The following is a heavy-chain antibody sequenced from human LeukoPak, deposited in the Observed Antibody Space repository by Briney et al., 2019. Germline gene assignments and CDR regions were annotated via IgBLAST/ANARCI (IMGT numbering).Heavy chain of an antibody. J-gene: IGHJ4*02. Sequence: GGSLRLSXAASGFTFSSYEMNWVRQAPGKGMEWVSYISSSGSTIYYADSVKGRFTISRDNAKNSLYLQMNSLRAEDTAVYYCARDYCSSTSCYSGAFDYWGQGTLVTVSS. V-gene: IGHV3-48*03. CDR3: ARDYCSSTSCYSGAFDY. CDR1: GFTFSSYE. CDR2: ISSSGSTI. D-gene: IGHD2-2*02.